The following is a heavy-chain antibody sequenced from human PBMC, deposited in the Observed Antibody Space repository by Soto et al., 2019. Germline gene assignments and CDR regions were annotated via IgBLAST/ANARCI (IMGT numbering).Heavy chain of an antibody. V-gene: IGHV4-59*01. Sequence: QVQLQESGPGLVKPSETLSLTCTVSGDSISRYYSSWIRLSPGKGLEWIGYIYYSGETNYNPSVKNRVSISVDSTKNQCSLKLSSVTAADTAVYYCARDQGGEFLKGSGMDVWGQGTTVTVSS. CDR1: GDSISRYY. D-gene: IGHD3-10*01. CDR3: ARDQGGEFLKGSGMDV. CDR2: IYYSGET. J-gene: IGHJ6*02.